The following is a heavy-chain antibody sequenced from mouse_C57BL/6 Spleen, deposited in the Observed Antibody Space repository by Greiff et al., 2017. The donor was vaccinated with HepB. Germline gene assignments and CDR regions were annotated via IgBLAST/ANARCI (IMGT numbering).Heavy chain of an antibody. J-gene: IGHJ2*01. CDR2: IYPGSGST. CDR1: GYTFTSYW. Sequence: VQLQQSGAELVKPGASVKMSCKASGYTFTSYWITWVKQRPGQGLEWIGDIYPGSGSTNYNEKFKSKATLTVDTSSSTAYMQLSSLTSEDSAVYYCASGIYYDYDNGFDYWGQGTTLTVSS. V-gene: IGHV1-55*01. CDR3: ASGIYYDYDNGFDY. D-gene: IGHD2-4*01.